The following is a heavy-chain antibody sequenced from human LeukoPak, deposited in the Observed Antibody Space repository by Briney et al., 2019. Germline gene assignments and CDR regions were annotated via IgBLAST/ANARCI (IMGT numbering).Heavy chain of an antibody. Sequence: GGSLRLSCAASGFTVSSNYMSWVRQAPGKGLEWVSVIYSGGSTYYADSVKGRFTISRDNSKNTLHLQMNSLRAEDTAVYYCARVKSGSYLDYWGQGTLVTVSS. D-gene: IGHD1-26*01. CDR1: GFTVSSNY. CDR3: ARVKSGSYLDY. J-gene: IGHJ4*02. V-gene: IGHV3-53*01. CDR2: IYSGGST.